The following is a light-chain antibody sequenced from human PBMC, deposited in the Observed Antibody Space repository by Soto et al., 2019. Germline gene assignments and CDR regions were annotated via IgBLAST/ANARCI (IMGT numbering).Light chain of an antibody. CDR1: QSLVYSDGNTC. J-gene: IGKJ1*01. V-gene: IGKV2-30*01. CDR3: MKSTLWTQWT. Sequence: DVVMTQSPLSLPVTLGQPASISCRSSQSLVYSDGNTCLNWFQQRAGQSPRRLIYKVSNRESGVSERLIRTASETNFTRKISRLEAEDVAVTYSMKSTLWTQWTLGNVTKVENK. CDR2: KVS.